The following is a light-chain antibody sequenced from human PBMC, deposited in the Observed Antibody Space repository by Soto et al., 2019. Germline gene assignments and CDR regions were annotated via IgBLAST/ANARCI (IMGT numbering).Light chain of an antibody. CDR2: AAS. J-gene: IGKJ1*01. Sequence: DIQMTQSPSSLSASVGARVTITCRASQGIRTDLGWYQQKPGKAPKRLIYAASSLQSGVPSRFSGSGSGTEFALTISSLQPEDFATDYCLQHNSYPQTFGQGTKVDIK. V-gene: IGKV1-17*01. CDR1: QGIRTD. CDR3: LQHNSYPQT.